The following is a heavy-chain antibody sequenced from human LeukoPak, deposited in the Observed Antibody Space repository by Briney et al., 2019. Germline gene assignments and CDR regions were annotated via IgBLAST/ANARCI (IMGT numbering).Heavy chain of an antibody. Sequence: SETLSLTCTVSGGSISSGSYYWSWIRQPAGKGLEWIGRIYTSGSTNYNPSLKSRVTISVDTSKNQFSLKLSSVTAADTAVYYCARDVTMIFGVVTPDAFDIWGQGTMVTVSS. J-gene: IGHJ3*02. CDR1: GGSISSGSYY. CDR2: IYTSGST. CDR3: ARDVTMIFGVVTPDAFDI. D-gene: IGHD3/OR15-3a*01. V-gene: IGHV4-61*02.